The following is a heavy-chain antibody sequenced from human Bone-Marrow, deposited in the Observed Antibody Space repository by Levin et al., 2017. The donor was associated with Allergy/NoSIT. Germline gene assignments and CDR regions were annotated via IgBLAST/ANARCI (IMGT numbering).Heavy chain of an antibody. V-gene: IGHV4-31*03. D-gene: IGHD1-26*01. CDR3: ARSKVGASSPTDF. CDR1: GGSVSRGGYY. CDR2: IYYNGET. Sequence: SETLSLTCTVSGGSVSRGGYYWGWVRQHPGTGLEWIGYIYYNGETFYNPSLKSRVTISSDTSKNQFSLKVISVTAADTAVYYCARSKVGASSPTDFWGQGTLVTVSS. J-gene: IGHJ4*02.